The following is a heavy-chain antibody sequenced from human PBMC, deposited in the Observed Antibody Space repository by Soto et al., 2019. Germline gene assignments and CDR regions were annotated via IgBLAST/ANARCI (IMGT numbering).Heavy chain of an antibody. J-gene: IGHJ4*02. D-gene: IGHD2-21*02. CDR2: INAGNGNT. V-gene: IGHV1-3*05. CDR3: ARRIVVVTALDY. CDR1: GYTFTSYA. Sequence: QVQLVQSGAEEKKPGASVKVSCKASGYTFTSYAMHWVRQAPGQRLEWMGWINAGNGNTKDTQKFQGRVTITRDTSASAAYMELSSLRSEDTAVYYCARRIVVVTALDYWGQGTLVTVSS.